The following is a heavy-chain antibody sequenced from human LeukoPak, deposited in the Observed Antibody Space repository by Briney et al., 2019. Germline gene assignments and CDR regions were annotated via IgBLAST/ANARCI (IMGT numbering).Heavy chain of an antibody. J-gene: IGHJ3*02. CDR3: ASWSAAADAFDI. V-gene: IGHV3-64*04. CDR1: GFTFSSYA. CDR2: ISSNGGST. Sequence: GGSLRLSCSASGFTFSSYAMNWVRQAPGKGLEYVSGISSNGGSTYYADSVKGRFTISRDNAKNSLYLQMNSLRAEDTAVYYCASWSAAADAFDIWGQGTMVTVSS. D-gene: IGHD6-13*01.